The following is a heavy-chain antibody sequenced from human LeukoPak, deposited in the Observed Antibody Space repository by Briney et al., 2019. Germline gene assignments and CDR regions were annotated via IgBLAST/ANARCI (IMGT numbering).Heavy chain of an antibody. Sequence: PGGSLRLSCAASGFTFSSYAMHWVRQAPGKGLEWVANIKQDGSEKYYVDSVKGRFTISRDNAKNSLYLQMNSLRAEDTAVYYCARNTDGDYYYYYMDVWGKGTTVTVSS. J-gene: IGHJ6*03. CDR1: GFTFSSYA. CDR2: IKQDGSEK. D-gene: IGHD4-17*01. V-gene: IGHV3-7*01. CDR3: ARNTDGDYYYYYMDV.